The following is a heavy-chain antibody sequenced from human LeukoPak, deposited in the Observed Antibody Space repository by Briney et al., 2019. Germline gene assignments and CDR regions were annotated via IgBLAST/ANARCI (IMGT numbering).Heavy chain of an antibody. CDR2: ISYDGSNK. D-gene: IGHD2-15*01. Sequence: GGSLRLSCAASGFTFSSYGMHWVRQAPGKGLEWVAVISYDGSNKYYADSVKGRFTISRDNSKNTLYLQMNSLRAEDTAVYYCAKPLLPLVNQYYFDYWGQGTLVTVSS. V-gene: IGHV3-30*18. CDR3: AKPLLPLVNQYYFDY. J-gene: IGHJ4*02. CDR1: GFTFSSYG.